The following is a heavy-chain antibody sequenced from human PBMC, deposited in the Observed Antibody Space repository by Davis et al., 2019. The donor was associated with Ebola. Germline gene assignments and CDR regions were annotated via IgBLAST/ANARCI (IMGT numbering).Heavy chain of an antibody. J-gene: IGHJ4*02. CDR1: GGSISSYY. CDR3: SRGLPDY. Sequence: MPSETLSLTCTVSGGSISSYYWSWIRQPPGKGLEWIGYIYYSGSTNYNPSLKSRVTISADTSKNQFTLKLNSVTAADTAVYYCSRGLPDYWGQGTLVTVSS. V-gene: IGHV4-59*12. CDR2: IYYSGST.